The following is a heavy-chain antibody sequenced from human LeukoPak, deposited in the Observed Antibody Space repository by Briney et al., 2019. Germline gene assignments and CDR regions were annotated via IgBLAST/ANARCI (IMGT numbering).Heavy chain of an antibody. D-gene: IGHD3-16*01. J-gene: IGHJ4*02. Sequence: PSDTLSLTCAVYGGSFRGYYWSWIRKPPGKGLEWIGETNHSGSTNYNPSLKNRVTISVDTSKNQFSLKLSSVTAADTAVYYCARIAKITEGDYWGQGTLVTVSS. V-gene: IGHV4-34*01. CDR1: GGSFRGYY. CDR2: TNHSGST. CDR3: ARIAKITEGDY.